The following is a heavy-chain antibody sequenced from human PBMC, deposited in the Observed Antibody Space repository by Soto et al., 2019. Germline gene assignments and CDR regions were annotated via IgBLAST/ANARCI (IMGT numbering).Heavy chain of an antibody. D-gene: IGHD6-13*01. CDR3: ARHGVSYYYYYYGMDV. V-gene: IGHV5-10-1*01. CDR2: IDPSDSYT. CDR1: GYSFTSYW. J-gene: IGHJ6*02. Sequence: GESLKISCKGSGYSFTSYWISWVRQMPGKGLEWMGRIDPSDSYTNYSPSFQGHGTISADKSISTAYLQWSSLKASDTAMYYCARHGVSYYYYYYGMDVWGQGTTVTVSS.